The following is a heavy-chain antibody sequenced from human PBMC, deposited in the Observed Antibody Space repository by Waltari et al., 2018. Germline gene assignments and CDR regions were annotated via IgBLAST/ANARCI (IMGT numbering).Heavy chain of an antibody. CDR3: ARKGRGEQQLAYYYYYYAMDV. CDR2: IIPIFNTT. J-gene: IGHJ6*02. CDR1: GGTFSTYA. D-gene: IGHD6-13*01. V-gene: IGHV1-69*01. Sequence: QVQLVQSGAEVKKPGSSVKVSCKASGGTFSTYAISWVRQAPGQGLEWMGGIIPIFNTTNYAQKFQGRVTITADETTSTAYMELSSLRPEDTAVYYCARKGRGEQQLAYYYYYYAMDVWGQGTTVTVSS.